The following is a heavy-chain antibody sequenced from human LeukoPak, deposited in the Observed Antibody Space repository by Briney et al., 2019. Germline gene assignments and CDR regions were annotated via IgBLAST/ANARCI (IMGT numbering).Heavy chain of an antibody. CDR3: ARGTPPSSSCYDY. Sequence: SETLSLTCTVSGGSISSSNYFWGWVRQPPGKGLEWIGTISYSGTTHDNPSLKSRVIISVDTSKKQFSLKLNSVTAADTAVYYCARGTPPSSSCYDYWGQGTLVTVSS. CDR2: ISYSGTT. CDR1: GGSISSSNYF. J-gene: IGHJ4*02. V-gene: IGHV4-39*07. D-gene: IGHD6-13*01.